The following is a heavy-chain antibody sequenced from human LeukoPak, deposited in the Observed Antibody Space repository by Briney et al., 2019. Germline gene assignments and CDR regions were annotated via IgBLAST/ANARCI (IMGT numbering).Heavy chain of an antibody. D-gene: IGHD1-7*01. V-gene: IGHV3-30*02. J-gene: IGHJ4*02. CDR3: AKDLGNWNSEYYFDY. CDR2: IRYDGSNK. Sequence: GGSLRLSCAASGFTFSSCGMHWVRQAPGKGLEWVAFIRYDGSNKYYADSVKGRFTISRDNSKNTLYLQMNSLRAEDTAVYYCAKDLGNWNSEYYFDYWGQGTLVTVSS. CDR1: GFTFSSCG.